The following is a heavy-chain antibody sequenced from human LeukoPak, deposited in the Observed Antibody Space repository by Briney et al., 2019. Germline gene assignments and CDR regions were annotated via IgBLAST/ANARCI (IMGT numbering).Heavy chain of an antibody. J-gene: IGHJ3*02. CDR3: ARDRSKVTAYDDALDI. CDR1: GFTFRSYE. Sequence: PGGSLRLSCAASGFTFRSYELNWVRRAPGKGLEWVSYISDIGTTQHYADSVKGRFIISRDNAKNSLYLQMNSLTAADTAVYYCARDRSKVTAYDDALDIWGQGTMVIVSS. V-gene: IGHV3-48*03. D-gene: IGHD2-21*02. CDR2: ISDIGTTQ.